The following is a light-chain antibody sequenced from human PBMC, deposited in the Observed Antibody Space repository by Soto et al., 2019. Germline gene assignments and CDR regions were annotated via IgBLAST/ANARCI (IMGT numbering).Light chain of an antibody. CDR3: QQYYSYPWT. J-gene: IGKJ1*01. CDR1: RRISSY. V-gene: IGKV1-8*01. Sequence: IRMTQSPSSLSASIGDRVTITCRASRRISSYLNWYQQKPGKAPKLLIYTASTLQSGVPSRFSGSGSGTEFTLTISCLQSEDFATYYCQQYYSYPWTFVHGTKVAIK. CDR2: TAS.